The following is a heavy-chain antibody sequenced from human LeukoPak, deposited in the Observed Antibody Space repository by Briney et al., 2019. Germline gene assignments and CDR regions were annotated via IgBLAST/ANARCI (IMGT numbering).Heavy chain of an antibody. CDR3: ARALGVVFDY. CDR2: TYYRSKWSD. Sequence: SQTVSLTCAISGDSVSSNSAAWNWIRQSPSRGLEWLGRTYYRSKWSDDYAGSVKSRLTINPDTSKNQLSLQLNFVTPEDTAVYFCARALGVVFDYWGQGTLVTVSS. D-gene: IGHD2-8*01. V-gene: IGHV6-1*01. CDR1: GDSVSSNSAA. J-gene: IGHJ4*02.